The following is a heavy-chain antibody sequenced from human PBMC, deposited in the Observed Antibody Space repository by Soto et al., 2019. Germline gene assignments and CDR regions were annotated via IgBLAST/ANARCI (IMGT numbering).Heavy chain of an antibody. D-gene: IGHD3-10*01. CDR1: GGTFSSYA. Sequence: QVQLVQSGAEVKKPGSSVKVSCKASGGTFSSYAISWVRQAPGQGLEWMGGIIPTFGTANYAQKFQGRVTINADEYTSTAYTELSSVRSDDTAVYYCARDPKYEGYGDGMDVWGQGTTVTVSS. CDR3: ARDPKYEGYGDGMDV. J-gene: IGHJ6*02. CDR2: IIPTFGTA. V-gene: IGHV1-69*12.